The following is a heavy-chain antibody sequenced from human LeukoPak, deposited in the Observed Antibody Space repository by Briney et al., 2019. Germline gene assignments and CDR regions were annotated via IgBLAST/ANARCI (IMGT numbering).Heavy chain of an antibody. CDR2: INHSGST. CDR1: GGSFSSYY. V-gene: IGHV4-34*01. D-gene: IGHD6-13*01. Sequence: PSETLSLTCAVYGGSFSSYYWSWMRQPPGKGLEWIGEINHSGSTNYNPSLKSRVTISVDTSKNQFSLKLSSVTAADTAVYYCARGQQQLVLSSWGQGTLVTVSS. CDR3: ARGQQQLVLSS. J-gene: IGHJ4*02.